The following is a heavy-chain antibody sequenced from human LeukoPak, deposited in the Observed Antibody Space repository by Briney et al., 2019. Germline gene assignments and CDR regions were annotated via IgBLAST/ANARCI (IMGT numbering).Heavy chain of an antibody. J-gene: IGHJ4*02. CDR1: GFTFNRYY. CDR2: VSGNGDNT. CDR3: AKWTSSGTSGYFDY. V-gene: IGHV3-23*01. D-gene: IGHD1-26*01. Sequence: GGSLRLSCAASGFTFNRYYVSWVRQAPGKGLEWVSAVSGNGDNTFYADSVKGRFTISRDNSKNTLCLQMNSLRADDTAVYYCAKWTSSGTSGYFDYWGQGTLATVSS.